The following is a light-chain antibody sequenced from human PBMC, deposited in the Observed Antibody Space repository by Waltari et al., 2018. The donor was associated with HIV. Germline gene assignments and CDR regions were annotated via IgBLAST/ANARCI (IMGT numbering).Light chain of an antibody. CDR1: SSDGGSSNF. J-gene: IGLJ3*02. V-gene: IGLV2-8*01. Sequence: QSALTQPPSASGFPGQSVTISCTGTSSDGGSSNFVAWYQQYPGKAPKLLIYEITKRPSGVPDRFSGSKSGNTASLTVSGLQAEDEADYYCSSSAGGDTLVFGGGTKLTVL. CDR3: SSSAGGDTLV. CDR2: EIT.